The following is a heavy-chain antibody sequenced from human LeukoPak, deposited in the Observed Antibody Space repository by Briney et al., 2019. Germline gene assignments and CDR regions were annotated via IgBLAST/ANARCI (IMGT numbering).Heavy chain of an antibody. CDR3: ATDPDYGGNSGDFDY. CDR1: GYTFTGYY. CDR2: FDPEDGET. J-gene: IGHJ4*02. V-gene: IGHV1-24*01. D-gene: IGHD4-23*01. Sequence: ASVKVSCKASGYTFTGYYMHWVRQAPGKGLEWMGGFDPEDGETIYAQKFQGRVTMTEDTSTDTAYMELSSLRSEDTAVYYCATDPDYGGNSGDFDYWGQGTLVTVSS.